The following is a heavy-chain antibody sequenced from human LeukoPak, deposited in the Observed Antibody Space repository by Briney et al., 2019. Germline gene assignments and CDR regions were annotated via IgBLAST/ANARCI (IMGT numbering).Heavy chain of an antibody. CDR2: ISGGGGIT. J-gene: IGHJ6*02. V-gene: IGHV3-23*01. CDR3: AKDQNYDILTGLRWYYGMDV. Sequence: GGSLRLSCAASGFTFTSYAMSWVRQAPGKGLEWVSTISGGGGITYYADSVKGRFTISRDSSKKTLYLQMNSLRGEDTAVYYCAKDQNYDILTGLRWYYGMDVWGQGTTVTVS. CDR1: GFTFTSYA. D-gene: IGHD3-9*01.